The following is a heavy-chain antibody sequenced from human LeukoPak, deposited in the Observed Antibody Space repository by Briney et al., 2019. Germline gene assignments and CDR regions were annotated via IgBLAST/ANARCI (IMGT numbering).Heavy chain of an antibody. V-gene: IGHV4-4*02. D-gene: IGHD5-18*01. J-gene: IGHJ3*02. CDR2: IYHSGST. CDR1: GGSISSSNW. Sequence: SETLSLTCAVSGGSISSSNWWSWVRQPPGKGLEWIGEIYHSGSTNYNPSLKSRVTISVDKSKNQFSLKLSSVTAADTAVYYCARGYSLQLWLLVYDAFDIWGQGTMVTVSS. CDR3: ARGYSLQLWLLVYDAFDI.